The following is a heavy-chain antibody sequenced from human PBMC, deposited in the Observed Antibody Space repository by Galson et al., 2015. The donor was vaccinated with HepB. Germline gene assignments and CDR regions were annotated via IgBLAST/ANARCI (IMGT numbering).Heavy chain of an antibody. V-gene: IGHV3-48*02. D-gene: IGHD5-18*01. CDR2: ISGSSSAI. CDR1: GFTFSTYG. Sequence: LRLSCAASGFTFSTYGMNWVRQAPGKGLAWVSYISGSSSAIYYADSVKGRFAISRDNAKNSLFLQMNALRDEDTAVYYCARKLPGGFSSGSGVFDFWGRGTLLTVSS. J-gene: IGHJ3*01. CDR3: ARKLPGGFSSGSGVFDF.